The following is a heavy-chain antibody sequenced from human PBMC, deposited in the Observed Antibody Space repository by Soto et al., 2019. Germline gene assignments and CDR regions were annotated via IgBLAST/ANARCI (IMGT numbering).Heavy chain of an antibody. D-gene: IGHD1-26*01. V-gene: IGHV3-23*01. CDR2: ISGSGGST. CDR1: GFTFSTYP. CDR3: AKRPLKFSGSYFDY. Sequence: PGGSLRLSCAASGFTFSTYPMSWVRQAPGKGLEWVSDISGSGGSTYYADSVKGRFTISRDNSKNTVYLQMNSLRAEDTAVYYCAKRPLKFSGSYFDYWGQGALVTVPQ. J-gene: IGHJ4*02.